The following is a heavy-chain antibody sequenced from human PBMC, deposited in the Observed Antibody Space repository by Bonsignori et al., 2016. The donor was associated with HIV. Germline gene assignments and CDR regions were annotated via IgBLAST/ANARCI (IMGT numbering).Heavy chain of an antibody. J-gene: IGHJ3*02. D-gene: IGHD3-22*01. CDR1: GLTFTHP. V-gene: IGHV3-30*04. CDR2: ISHDGTNK. CDR3: AREFRSSGKAGTFDI. Sequence: QVQLVESGGGVVQPGRSLRLSCAASGLTFTHPMHWLRQAPGKGLEWVALISHDGTNKHYADSVTGRFTISRDESTTTLYLQMNSLKTEDTAIYFCAREFRSSGKAGTFDIWGQGT.